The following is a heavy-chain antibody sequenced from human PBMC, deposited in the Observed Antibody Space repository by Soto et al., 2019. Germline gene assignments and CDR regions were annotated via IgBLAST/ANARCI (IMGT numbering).Heavy chain of an antibody. CDR3: ARDRPSYDIFTGSYFDY. CDR2: IIPILGIA. V-gene: IGHV1-69*04. Sequence: SVKVSCKASGGTFSSYTISWVRQAPGQGLEWMGRIIPILGIANYAQKFQGRVTITADKSTSTAYMELSSLRSEDTAVYYCARDRPSYDIFTGSYFDYWGQGTLVTVSS. D-gene: IGHD3-9*01. CDR1: GGTFSSYT. J-gene: IGHJ4*02.